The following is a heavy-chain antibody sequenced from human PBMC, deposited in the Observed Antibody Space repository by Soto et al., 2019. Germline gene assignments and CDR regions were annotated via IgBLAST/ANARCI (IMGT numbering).Heavy chain of an antibody. Sequence: SVKVSCKTSGLSFSSSAMQWVRQARGQRLEWIGWIVVGTNNTHYAQKLQERVTITRDMSTSTVYMELSSLRPEDTALYYCAADLRYCSADSCDDYWGQRTLVTVSS. V-gene: IGHV1-58*02. CDR2: IVVGTNNT. CDR1: GLSFSSSA. J-gene: IGHJ4*02. CDR3: AADLRYCSADSCDDY. D-gene: IGHD2-15*01.